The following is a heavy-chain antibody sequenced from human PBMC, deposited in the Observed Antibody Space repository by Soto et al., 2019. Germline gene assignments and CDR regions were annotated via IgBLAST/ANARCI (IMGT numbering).Heavy chain of an antibody. V-gene: IGHV5-10-1*01. D-gene: IGHD6-6*01. Sequence: PGESLKISCKGSGYSFTSYWISWVRQMPGKGLEWMGRIDPSDSYTNYSPSFQGHVTISAGKSISTAYLQWSSLKASDTAMYYCARLEYSSYYYYGMDVWGQGTTVTVSS. CDR2: IDPSDSYT. J-gene: IGHJ6*02. CDR3: ARLEYSSYYYYGMDV. CDR1: GYSFTSYW.